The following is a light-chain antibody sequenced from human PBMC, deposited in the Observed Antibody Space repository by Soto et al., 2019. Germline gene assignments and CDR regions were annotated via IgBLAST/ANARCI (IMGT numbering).Light chain of an antibody. V-gene: IGLV2-14*01. Sequence: QSALTQPASVSGSPGQSITISCTGTTSDLGHYNYVSWYQKHPGTAPRLMIYEVTNWPSGVSNRFSGSKSGNTASLTISGLQAEDEADYYCASYTNISTLLFGGGTKVTVL. CDR3: ASYTNISTLL. J-gene: IGLJ2*01. CDR2: EVT. CDR1: TSDLGHYNY.